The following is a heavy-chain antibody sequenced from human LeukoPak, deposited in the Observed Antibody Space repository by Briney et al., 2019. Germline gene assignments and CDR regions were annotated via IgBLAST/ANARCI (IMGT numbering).Heavy chain of an antibody. Sequence: SETLSLTCTVSGGSISSGSYYWSWIRQPAGKGLEWIGRIYNSGSTNYNPSLKSRVTISVDTSKNQFSLKLSSVTAADTAVYYCARDLYSSGWYGEKYYYYMDVWGKGTTVTVSS. V-gene: IGHV4-61*02. CDR3: ARDLYSSGWYGEKYYYYMDV. CDR2: IYNSGST. J-gene: IGHJ6*03. D-gene: IGHD6-19*01. CDR1: GGSISSGSYY.